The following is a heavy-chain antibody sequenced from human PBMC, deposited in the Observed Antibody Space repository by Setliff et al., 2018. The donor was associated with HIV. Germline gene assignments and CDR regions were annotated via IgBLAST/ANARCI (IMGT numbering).Heavy chain of an antibody. J-gene: IGHJ4*02. V-gene: IGHV7-4-1*02. CDR1: GYTFTDYG. Sequence: GASVKVSCKASGYTFTDYGINWVRQAPGQGLEWMGWINTNNGNPMYAQGFTGRFVFSLDTSVSTAYLQISSLKAEDTAVYYCARGELDLDYWGQGTLVTVSS. CDR3: ARGELDLDY. CDR2: INTNNGNP. D-gene: IGHD1-1*01.